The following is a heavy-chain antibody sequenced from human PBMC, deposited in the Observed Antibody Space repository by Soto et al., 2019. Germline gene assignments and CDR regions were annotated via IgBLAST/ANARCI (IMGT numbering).Heavy chain of an antibody. CDR3: ARDYYKYYDSSGYYRSPAY. V-gene: IGHV3-30-3*01. Sequence: GGSLRLSCAASGFTFSSYAMHWVRQAPGKGLEWVAFLLFDGSDKDYVVSVKGRFTISRDNSRNTLFLQMNSLRAEDTAVYYCARDYYKYYDSSGYYRSPAYWGQGTLVTVSS. CDR1: GFTFSSYA. CDR2: LLFDGSDK. J-gene: IGHJ4*02. D-gene: IGHD3-22*01.